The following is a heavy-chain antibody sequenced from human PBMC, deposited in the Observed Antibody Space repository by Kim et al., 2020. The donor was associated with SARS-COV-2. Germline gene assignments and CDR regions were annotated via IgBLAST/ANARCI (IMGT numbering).Heavy chain of an antibody. J-gene: IGHJ6*02. CDR2: TT. V-gene: IGHV3-15*01. D-gene: IGHD7-27*01. Sequence: TTDYAAHVKGRFTISRDDSKNTLYLQMNSLKTEDTAVYYCTTDGDDGMDVWGQGTTVTVSS. CDR3: TTDGDDGMDV.